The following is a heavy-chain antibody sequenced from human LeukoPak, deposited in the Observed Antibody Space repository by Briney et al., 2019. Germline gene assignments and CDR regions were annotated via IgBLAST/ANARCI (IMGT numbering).Heavy chain of an antibody. CDR1: GGSFSGYY. Sequence: SETLSLTCAVYGGSFSGYYWSWIRQPPGKGLEWIGEINHSGSTNYNPSLKSRVTISVDTSKNQFSLKLSSVTAADTAVYYCARSFNYYGSGRPLDYWGQGTLVTVSS. CDR2: INHSGST. D-gene: IGHD3-10*01. V-gene: IGHV4-34*01. J-gene: IGHJ4*02. CDR3: ARSFNYYGSGRPLDY.